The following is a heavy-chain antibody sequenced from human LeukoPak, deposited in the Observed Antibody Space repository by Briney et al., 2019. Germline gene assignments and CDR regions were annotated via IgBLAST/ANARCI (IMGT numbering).Heavy chain of an antibody. Sequence: GGSLRLPCVASGFTFSDYWMSWVRQAPGKGLECVASIRYDGNEKYYMESVKGRFTSSRDHAKNSLYLQIDSLRAEDTALYFCARDRRRGAAGYGLDVWGQGTTVTVSS. CDR3: ARDRRRGAAGYGLDV. CDR1: GFTFSDYW. D-gene: IGHD5-12*01. J-gene: IGHJ6*02. CDR2: IRYDGNEK. V-gene: IGHV3-7*01.